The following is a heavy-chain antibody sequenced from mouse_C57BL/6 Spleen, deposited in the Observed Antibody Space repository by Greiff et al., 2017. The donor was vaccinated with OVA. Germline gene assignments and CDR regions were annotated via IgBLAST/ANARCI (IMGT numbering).Heavy chain of an antibody. Sequence: VQLQESGAELVRPGASVKLSCKASGYTFTDYYINWVKQRPGQGLEWIARIYPGSGNTYYNEKFKGKATLTAEKSSSTAYMQLSSLTSEDSAVYFCAREDYWGQGTTLTVSS. V-gene: IGHV1-76*01. CDR3: AREDY. CDR1: GYTFTDYY. CDR2: IYPGSGNT. J-gene: IGHJ2*01.